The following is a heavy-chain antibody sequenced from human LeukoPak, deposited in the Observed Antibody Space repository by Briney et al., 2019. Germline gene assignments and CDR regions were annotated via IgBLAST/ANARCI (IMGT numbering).Heavy chain of an antibody. J-gene: IGHJ4*02. Sequence: GGSLRLSCAASGFTFTNYWMSWVRQAPGKGLELVANIKQDRSEKYYVDSVKGRFTISRDNAKNSLYLQMNSLRAEDTAVYYCAKDRVSSSWYVGEYWGQGTLVTVSS. CDR3: AKDRVSSSWYVGEY. CDR2: IKQDRSEK. CDR1: GFTFTNYW. V-gene: IGHV3-7*03. D-gene: IGHD6-13*01.